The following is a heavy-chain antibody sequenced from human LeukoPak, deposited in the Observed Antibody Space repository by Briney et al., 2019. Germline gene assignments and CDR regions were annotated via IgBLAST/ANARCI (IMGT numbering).Heavy chain of an antibody. CDR1: GGSISSYY. Sequence: PSETLSLTCTVSGGSISSYYWSWIRQPPGKGLEWIGYIYYSGSTNYNPSLKSRVTISVDTPKNQFSLKLSSVTAADTAVYYCVRARSNWDYYFDYWGQGTLVTVSS. D-gene: IGHD1-7*01. CDR2: IYYSGST. J-gene: IGHJ4*02. CDR3: VRARSNWDYYFDY. V-gene: IGHV4-59*01.